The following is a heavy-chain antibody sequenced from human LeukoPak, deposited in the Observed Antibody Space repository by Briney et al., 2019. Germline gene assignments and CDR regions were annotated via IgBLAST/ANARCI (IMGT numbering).Heavy chain of an antibody. CDR3: ARQLRVPSRTPGGIGY. CDR2: IYYGGNT. Sequence: PSETLSLTCTVSGGSISSSSYYWGWIRQPPGKGLEWIGSIYYGGNTYYNPSLKSRVTISVDTSKNYFSLRLSSVTAADTAVYYCARQLRVPSRTPGGIGYWGQGTLVTVSS. J-gene: IGHJ4*02. V-gene: IGHV4-39*01. CDR1: GGSISSSSYY. D-gene: IGHD6-13*01.